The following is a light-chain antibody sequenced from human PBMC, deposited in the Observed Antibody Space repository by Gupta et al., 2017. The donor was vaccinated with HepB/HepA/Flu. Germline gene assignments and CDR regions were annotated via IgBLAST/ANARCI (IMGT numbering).Light chain of an antibody. J-gene: IGLJ2*01. CDR3: CSYAGSISWI. V-gene: IGLV2-23*02. Sequence: QSALTRPASVSGSPGQSVTISCTGTSSDIGTYNLVSWYQQHPGKAPKLIIYEVTKRPSGISDRFSASKSGNTASLTISGLQAEDEADYHCCSYAGSISWIFGGGTRLTVL. CDR2: EVT. CDR1: SSDIGTYNL.